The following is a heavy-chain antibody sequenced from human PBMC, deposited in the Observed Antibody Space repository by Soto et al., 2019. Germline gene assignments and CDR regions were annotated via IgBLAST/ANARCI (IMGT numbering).Heavy chain of an antibody. CDR1: GFTFSSYA. V-gene: IGHV3-23*01. D-gene: IGHD2-15*01. CDR3: ARGGLNIVVVVAAISSAYFDY. Sequence: GGSLRLSCAASGFTFSSYAMSWVRQAPGKGLEWVSAISGSGGSTYYADSVKGRFTISRDNSKNTLYLQMNSLRAEDTAVYYCARGGLNIVVVVAAISSAYFDYWGQGTLVTVSS. CDR2: ISGSGGST. J-gene: IGHJ4*02.